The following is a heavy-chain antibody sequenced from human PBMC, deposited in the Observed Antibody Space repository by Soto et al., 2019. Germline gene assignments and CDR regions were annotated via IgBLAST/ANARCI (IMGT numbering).Heavy chain of an antibody. V-gene: IGHV3-33*01. CDR3: AREPPEGR. CDR2: IWYDGSNK. CDR1: GFTFSSYG. Sequence: QVQLVESGGGVVQPGRSLRLSCAASGFTFSSYGMHWVRQAPGKGLEWVAGIWYDGSNKYYADSVKGRFTISRDNAKNTLYLQMNSLRAEDTAVYYCAREPPEGRWGQGTLVTVSS. J-gene: IGHJ4*02.